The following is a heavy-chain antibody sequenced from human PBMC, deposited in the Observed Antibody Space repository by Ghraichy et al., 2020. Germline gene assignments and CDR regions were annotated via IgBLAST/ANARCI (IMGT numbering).Heavy chain of an antibody. Sequence: SETLSLTCTVSGGSISSSSYYWGWIRQPPGKGLEWIGSIYYSGSTYYNPSLKSRVTISVDTSKNQFSLKLSSVTAADTAVYYCASHGTKYYDYVWGSYLLSGMDVWGQGTTVTVSS. CDR3: ASHGTKYYDYVWGSYLLSGMDV. J-gene: IGHJ6*02. D-gene: IGHD3-16*02. V-gene: IGHV4-39*01. CDR1: GGSISSSSYY. CDR2: IYYSGST.